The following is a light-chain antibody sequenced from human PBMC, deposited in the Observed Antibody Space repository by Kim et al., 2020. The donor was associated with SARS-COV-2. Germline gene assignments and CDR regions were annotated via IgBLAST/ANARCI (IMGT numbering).Light chain of an antibody. CDR1: QSVSSSY. J-gene: IGKJ3*01. V-gene: IGKV3-20*01. Sequence: LSPGERATLSCRASQSVSSSYLAWYQQKPGQAPRLLSYGASSRATGIPDRFSGSGSGTDFTLTISRLEPEDFAVYYCQQYGSSFTFGPGTKVDIK. CDR2: GAS. CDR3: QQYGSSFT.